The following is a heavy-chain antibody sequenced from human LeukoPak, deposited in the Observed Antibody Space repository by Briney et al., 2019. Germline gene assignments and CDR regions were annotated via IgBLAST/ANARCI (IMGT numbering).Heavy chain of an antibody. D-gene: IGHD3-10*01. J-gene: IGHJ3*02. CDR2: IYYSGST. V-gene: IGHV4-39*07. Sequence: PSETLSLTCTVSGGSISSSSYYWGWIRQPPGKGLEWIGGIYYSGSTYYNPSLKSRVTISVDTSKNQFSLKLSPVTAADTAVYYCADMGGSGNIWGQGTMATVSS. CDR1: GGSISSSSYY. CDR3: ADMGGSGNI.